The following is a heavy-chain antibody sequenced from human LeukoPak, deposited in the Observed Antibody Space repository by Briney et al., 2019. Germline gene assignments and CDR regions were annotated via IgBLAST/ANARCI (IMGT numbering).Heavy chain of an antibody. CDR1: GFTFSSYS. CDR2: ISSSSSTI. D-gene: IGHD1-26*01. V-gene: IGHV3-48*02. Sequence: GGSLRLSWVASGFTFSSYSMNWVRKAPGKGLEWVSYISSSSSTIYYADSVKGRFTISRDNAKTSLYLQMNSLRDEDTAVYYCARDGYSGSTAFVYWGQGTLVTVSS. CDR3: ARDGYSGSTAFVY. J-gene: IGHJ4*02.